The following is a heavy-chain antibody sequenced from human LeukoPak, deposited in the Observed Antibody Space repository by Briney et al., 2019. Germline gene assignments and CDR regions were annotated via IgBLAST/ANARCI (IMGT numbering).Heavy chain of an antibody. V-gene: IGHV3-23*01. CDR1: GFTFSSYA. CDR2: ISGSGGST. CDR3: ANRSSVTTSGGYYFDY. J-gene: IGHJ4*02. Sequence: PGASLRLSCAASGFTFSSYAMSWVRQAPGKGLEWVSAISGSGGSTYYADSVKGRFTISRDNSKNTLYLQMNSLRAEDTAVYYCANRSSVTTSGGYYFDYWGQGTLVTVSS. D-gene: IGHD3-16*01.